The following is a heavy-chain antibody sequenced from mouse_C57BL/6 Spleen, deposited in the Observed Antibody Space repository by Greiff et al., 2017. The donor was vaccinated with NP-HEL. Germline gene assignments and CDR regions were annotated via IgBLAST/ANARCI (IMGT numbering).Heavy chain of an antibody. CDR1: GYAFSSSW. CDR2: IYPGDGDT. J-gene: IGHJ4*01. CDR3: AREGLLRNYAMDY. V-gene: IGHV1-82*01. Sequence: QVQLKESGPELVKPGASVKISCKASGYAFSSSWMNWVKQRPGKGLEWIGRIYPGDGDTNYNGKFKGKATLTADKSSSTAYMQLSSLTSEDSAVYFCAREGLLRNYAMDYWGQGTSVTVSS. D-gene: IGHD2-3*01.